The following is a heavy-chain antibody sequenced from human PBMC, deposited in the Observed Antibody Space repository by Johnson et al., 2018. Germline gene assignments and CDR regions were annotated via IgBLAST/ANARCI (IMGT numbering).Heavy chain of an antibody. CDR1: GYTFTSYD. CDR3: ARVPVAFWGGDCSVDAFDI. J-gene: IGHJ3*02. V-gene: IGHV1-8*01. CDR2: MNPNSGNT. D-gene: IGHD2-21*02. Sequence: VQLVESGAEVKKPGASVKVSCKASGYTFTSYDINWVRQATGQGLEWMGWMNPNSGNTGYAQKFQGRVTMTRNTSISTAYMELSSLRSEDTAVYYGARVPVAFWGGDCSVDAFDIWGQGTMVTVSS.